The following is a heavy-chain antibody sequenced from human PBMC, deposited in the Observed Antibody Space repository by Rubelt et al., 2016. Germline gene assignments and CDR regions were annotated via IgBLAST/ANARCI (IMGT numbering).Heavy chain of an antibody. Sequence: YYADSVKGRFTISRDNSKNTLYLQMNSLRAEDTAVYYCAREGVGTFDYWGQGTLVTVSS. D-gene: IGHD1-1*01. J-gene: IGHJ4*02. CDR3: AREGVGTFDY. V-gene: IGHV3-30*07.